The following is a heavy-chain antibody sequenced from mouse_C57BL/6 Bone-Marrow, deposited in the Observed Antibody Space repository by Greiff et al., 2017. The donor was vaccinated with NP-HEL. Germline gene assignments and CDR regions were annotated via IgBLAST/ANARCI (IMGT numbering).Heavy chain of an antibody. CDR2: IDPSDSYT. V-gene: IGHV1-69*01. D-gene: IGHD6-1*01. CDR1: GYTFTSYW. CDR3: ARERGSTPFAY. Sequence: QVQLQQSGAELVMPGASVKLSCKASGYTFTSYWMHWVKQRPGQGLEWIGEIDPSDSYTNYNQKFKGKSTLTVDKSSSTAYMQLSSLTSEDSAVYYCARERGSTPFAYWGQGTLVTVSA. J-gene: IGHJ3*01.